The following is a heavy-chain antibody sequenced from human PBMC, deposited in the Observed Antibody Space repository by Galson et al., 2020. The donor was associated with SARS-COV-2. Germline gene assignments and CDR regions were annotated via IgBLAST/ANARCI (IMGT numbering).Heavy chain of an antibody. J-gene: IGHJ4*02. V-gene: IGHV1-18*04. CDR1: GYTFTSYG. D-gene: IGHD3-22*01. CDR3: ARDPNYYDRSGYYDFDY. Sequence: ASVKVSCKASGYTFTSYGLSWVRQAPGQGPEWMGWNSAYNGNTNYAQKLQGRVTMTTDTSTSTAYMELRSLRSDDTAVYYCARDPNYYDRSGYYDFDYWGQGTLVTVSS. CDR2: NSAYNGNT.